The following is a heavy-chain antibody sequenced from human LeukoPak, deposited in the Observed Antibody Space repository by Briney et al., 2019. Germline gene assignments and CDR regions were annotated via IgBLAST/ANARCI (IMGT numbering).Heavy chain of an antibody. J-gene: IGHJ4*02. CDR2: IDRDGSVR. CDR1: GFSFSTYW. Sequence: GGSLRLSCSASGFSFSTYWMSWVRQTPETGLEFVANIDRDGSVRNYMDSLRGRSTISRDNAKKSMYLGINSLRADDTAVYYCARDPGSSSFDLWGRGALVTVSS. D-gene: IGHD6-13*01. CDR3: ARDPGSSSFDL. V-gene: IGHV3-7*01.